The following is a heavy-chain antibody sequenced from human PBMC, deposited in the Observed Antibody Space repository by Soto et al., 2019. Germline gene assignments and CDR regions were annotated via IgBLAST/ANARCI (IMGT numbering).Heavy chain of an antibody. V-gene: IGHV4-38-2*01. J-gene: IGHJ6*02. D-gene: IGHD6-19*01. CDR1: GYSISSGYY. Sequence: PSETLSLTCAVSGYSISSGYYWGWIRQPPGKGLEWIGSIYHSGSTYYNPSLKSRVTISVDTSKNQFSLKLSSVTAADTAVYYCASLSNVAGSKYYYYGMDVWGQGTTVT. CDR2: IYHSGST. CDR3: ASLSNVAGSKYYYYGMDV.